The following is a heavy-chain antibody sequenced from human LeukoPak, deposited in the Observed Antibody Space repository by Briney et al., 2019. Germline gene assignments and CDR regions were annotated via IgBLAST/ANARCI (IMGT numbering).Heavy chain of an antibody. CDR3: AKDTRYSAGYYMDV. Sequence: GGSLRLSCAASGFTFDDYAMHWVRHAPGKGLEWVSLISWDGGSTYYADSVKGRFTISRDNSKNSLYLQMNSLRAEDTALYYCAKDTRYSAGYYMDVWGKGTTVTVSS. V-gene: IGHV3-43D*03. J-gene: IGHJ6*03. D-gene: IGHD5-18*01. CDR1: GFTFDDYA. CDR2: ISWDGGST.